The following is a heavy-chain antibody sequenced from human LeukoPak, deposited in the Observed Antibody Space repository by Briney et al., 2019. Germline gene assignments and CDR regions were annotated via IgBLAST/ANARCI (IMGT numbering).Heavy chain of an antibody. Sequence: PGGSLRLSCAASGFIFSSYAMSWVRQAPGKGLEWVSAISGSDSSTYYADSVKGRFTISRDNSKNTLYLQINSLRAEDTAVYYCAKHLQTVTTYRRGFDYWGQGTLVTVSP. V-gene: IGHV3-23*01. CDR1: GFIFSSYA. D-gene: IGHD4-17*01. CDR2: ISGSDSST. J-gene: IGHJ4*02. CDR3: AKHLQTVTTYRRGFDY.